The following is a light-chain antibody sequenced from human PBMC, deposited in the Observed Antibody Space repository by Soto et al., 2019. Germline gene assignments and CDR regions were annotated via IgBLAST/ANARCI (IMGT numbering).Light chain of an antibody. CDR1: SPNIGSNT. Sequence: QSVLTQPPSTSGTPGQRVTISCSGSSPNIGSNTVNWYQQLPGTAPKLLIYNNNQRPSGVPDRFSGSKSGTSASLAISGLQSEDEADYYCAAWDDSLNGNVFGTGTKVT. J-gene: IGLJ1*01. CDR3: AAWDDSLNGNV. V-gene: IGLV1-44*01. CDR2: NNN.